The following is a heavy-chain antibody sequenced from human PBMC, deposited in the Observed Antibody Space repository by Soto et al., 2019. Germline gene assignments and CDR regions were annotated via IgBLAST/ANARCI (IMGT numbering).Heavy chain of an antibody. CDR2: IYPGDSDT. D-gene: IGHD4-17*01. CDR3: ARTPMPYGDYYNWFDP. J-gene: IGHJ5*02. CDR1: GYSFTSYW. V-gene: IGHV5-51*01. Sequence: PGESLKISCKGSGYSFTSYWIGWVRQMPGKGLEWMGIIYPGDSDTRYSPSFQGQVTISADKSISTAYLQWSSLKASDTAMYYCARTPMPYGDYYNWFDPWGQGTLVTVSS.